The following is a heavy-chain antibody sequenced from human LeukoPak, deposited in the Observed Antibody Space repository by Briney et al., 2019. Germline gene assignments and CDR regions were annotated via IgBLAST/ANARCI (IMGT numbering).Heavy chain of an antibody. CDR1: GYTFIYYY. D-gene: IGHD1-26*01. CDR3: ARVESWEHSGSSQDAFDI. V-gene: IGHV1-46*01. J-gene: IGHJ3*02. CDR2: INPSGGST. Sequence: ASVKVSCKASGYTFIYYYIYWVRQAPGQGLEWMGIINPSGGSTSYAQKFQGRVTMTRDKSTSTVYMELSSLTSEDTAVYYCARVESWEHSGSSQDAFDIWGQGTMVTVSS.